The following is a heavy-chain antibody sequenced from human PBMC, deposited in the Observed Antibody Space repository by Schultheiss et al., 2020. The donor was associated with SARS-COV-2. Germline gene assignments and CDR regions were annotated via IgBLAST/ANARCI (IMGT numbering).Heavy chain of an antibody. D-gene: IGHD6-19*01. Sequence: GGSLRLSFAASGFTFSSYSMRWVRQAPGKGLEWVANIKQDGSEKYYVDSVKGRFTISRGNAKNSLYLQMNSLRDEDTAVYYCARDPPDGIVVAGKVGSVRWTVGYWGQGTLVTVSS. CDR1: GFTFSSYS. J-gene: IGHJ4*02. V-gene: IGHV3-7*01. CDR2: IKQDGSEK. CDR3: ARDPPDGIVVAGKVGSVRWTVGY.